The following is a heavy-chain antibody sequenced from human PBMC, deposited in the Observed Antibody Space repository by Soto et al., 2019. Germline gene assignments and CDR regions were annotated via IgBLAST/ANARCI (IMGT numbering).Heavy chain of an antibody. CDR2: IKAGNGDI. CDR3: ATYVAYPNTCLSH. CDR1: GYTFTSPA. Sequence: QVQLVQSGAEVMQPGASVKVSCKASGYTFTSPATHWVRQAPGQRLEWMGWIKAGNGDIKYSQKFQGRVTFTTDTSAYTAYMELSSLRSEDTAVYYCATYVAYPNTCLSHWGQGTLVTVPS. D-gene: IGHD3-10*02. V-gene: IGHV1-3*01. J-gene: IGHJ4*02.